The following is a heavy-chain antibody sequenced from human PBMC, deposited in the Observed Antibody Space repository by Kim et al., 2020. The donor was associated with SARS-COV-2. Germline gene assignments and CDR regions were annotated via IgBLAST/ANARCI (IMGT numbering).Heavy chain of an antibody. CDR2: INWNGGST. D-gene: IGHD5-12*01. CDR3: VRGPPAYDYSFDY. CDR1: GFTFDDYG. V-gene: IGHV3-20*01. Sequence: GGSLRLSCAASGFTFDDYGMSWVRQAPGKGLEWVSGINWNGGSTGYADSVKGRFTISRDNAKNSLYLQMNSLRAEDTALYHCVRGPPAYDYSFDYWGQGTLVTVSS. J-gene: IGHJ4*02.